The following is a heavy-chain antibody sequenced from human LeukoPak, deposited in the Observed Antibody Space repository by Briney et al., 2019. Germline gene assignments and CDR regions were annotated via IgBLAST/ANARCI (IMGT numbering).Heavy chain of an antibody. V-gene: IGHV4-39*07. CDR2: IYYSGST. CDR3: ARDFKSSSGWYGEDWFDP. J-gene: IGHJ5*02. D-gene: IGHD6-19*01. Sequence: SETLSLTCTVSGGSISSSSYYWGWIRQPPGKELEWIGSIYYSGSTYYNPSLKSRVTISVDTSKNQFSLKLSSVTAADTAVYYCARDFKSSSGWYGEDWFDPWGQGTLVTVSS. CDR1: GGSISSSSYY.